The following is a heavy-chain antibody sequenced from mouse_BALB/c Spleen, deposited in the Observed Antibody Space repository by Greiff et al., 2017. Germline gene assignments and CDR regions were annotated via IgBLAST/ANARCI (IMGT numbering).Heavy chain of an antibody. J-gene: IGHJ3*01. D-gene: IGHD1-1*01. CDR3: ARSAYYGSSSAWFAY. CDR2: IDPYNGGT. Sequence: VHVKQSGPELVKPGASVKVSCKASGYSFTDYNMYWVKQSHGKSLEWIGYIDPYNGGTSYNQKFKGKATLTVDKSSSTAFMHLNSLTSEDSAVYYCARSAYYGSSSAWFAYWGQGTLVTVSA. CDR1: GYSFTDYN. V-gene: IGHV1S135*01.